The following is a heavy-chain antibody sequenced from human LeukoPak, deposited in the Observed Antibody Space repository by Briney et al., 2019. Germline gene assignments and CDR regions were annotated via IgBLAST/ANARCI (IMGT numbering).Heavy chain of an antibody. Sequence: SETLSLTCTVSGGSISSGGYYWSWMRQHPGKGQEWIGYIYYSGSTYYNPSLKSRVTISVDTSKNQFSLKLSSVTAADTAVYYCTGRGSWNYDWFDPWGQGTLVTVSS. CDR1: GGSISSGGYY. V-gene: IGHV4-31*03. CDR3: TGRGSWNYDWFDP. CDR2: IYYSGST. D-gene: IGHD1-7*01. J-gene: IGHJ5*02.